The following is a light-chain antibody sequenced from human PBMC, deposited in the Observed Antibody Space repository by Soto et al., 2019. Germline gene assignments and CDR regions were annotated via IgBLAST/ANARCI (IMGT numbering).Light chain of an antibody. Sequence: QSVLTQPPSVSGAPGQRVTISCTGSSSNIGAGYDVHWYQQFPGTAPKLLIYANNNRPSGVPDRFSASKSGTSASLAITGLQADDEADYYCQSYDTNRRGVFGSGTKVTVI. CDR2: ANN. CDR3: QSYDTNRRGV. J-gene: IGLJ1*01. CDR1: SSNIGAGYD. V-gene: IGLV1-40*01.